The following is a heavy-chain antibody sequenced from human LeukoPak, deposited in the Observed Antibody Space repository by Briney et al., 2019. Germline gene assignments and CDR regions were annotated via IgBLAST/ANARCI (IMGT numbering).Heavy chain of an antibody. J-gene: IGHJ4*02. Sequence: GGSLRLSCAASGFTSSSYAMSWVRPAPRKGLGWVSVISGSGGSTYYPDSVEGRFTISRDNSKNTLYLQMTSLRAKDTAVYYCAKDRAGWFGDYSMVFYYFDYWGQGTLVTVSS. D-gene: IGHD3-10*01. CDR2: ISGSGGST. V-gene: IGHV3-23*01. CDR1: GFTSSSYA. CDR3: AKDRAGWFGDYSMVFYYFDY.